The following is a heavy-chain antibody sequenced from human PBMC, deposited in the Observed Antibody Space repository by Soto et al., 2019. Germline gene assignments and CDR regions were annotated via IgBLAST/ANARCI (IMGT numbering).Heavy chain of an antibody. V-gene: IGHV2-5*02. CDR1: GFSLSTNGVG. D-gene: IGHD3-16*01. CDR3: AHKGGGDRILDF. J-gene: IGHJ4*02. Sequence: QITLKESGPTLVKPTQTLTLTCTFSGFSLSTNGVGVGWIRQPPGKALEWLALIYWDDSKEYSPSLRSRLTLTKEPSKNQGVLTMTNMDPGDTATYYCAHKGGGDRILDFWGQGTLVTVSS. CDR2: IYWDDSK.